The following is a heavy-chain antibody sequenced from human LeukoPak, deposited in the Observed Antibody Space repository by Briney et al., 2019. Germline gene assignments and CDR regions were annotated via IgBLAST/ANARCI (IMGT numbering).Heavy chain of an antibody. CDR1: GGTFSSYA. Sequence: GSSVKVSCKASGGTFSSYAISWVRQAPGQGLEWMGWISAYNGNTNYAQKLQGRVTMTTDTSTSTAYMELRSLRSDDTAVYYCARADSFYGDYYYYYYMDVWGKGTTVTVSS. CDR2: ISAYNGNT. CDR3: ARADSFYGDYYYYYYMDV. V-gene: IGHV1-18*01. D-gene: IGHD4-17*01. J-gene: IGHJ6*03.